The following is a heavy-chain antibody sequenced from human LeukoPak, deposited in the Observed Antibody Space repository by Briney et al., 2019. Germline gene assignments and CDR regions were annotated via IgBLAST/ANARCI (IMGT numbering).Heavy chain of an antibody. Sequence: SETLSLTRTVSGGSTSSSSYYWGWIRQPPGKGLEWIGSIYYSGSTYYNPSLKTRVTISVDTSKNQFSLKLTPVTAADTAVYYCARHSRDGSDWRTFFDYWGQGTLVTVSS. D-gene: IGHD2-21*02. V-gene: IGHV4-39*01. J-gene: IGHJ4*02. CDR1: GGSTSSSSYY. CDR3: ARHSRDGSDWRTFFDY. CDR2: IYYSGST.